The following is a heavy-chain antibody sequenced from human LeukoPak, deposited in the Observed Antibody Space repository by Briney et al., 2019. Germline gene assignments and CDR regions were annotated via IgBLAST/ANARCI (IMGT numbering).Heavy chain of an antibody. CDR1: GFTFRSYA. J-gene: IGHJ4*02. Sequence: GGSLRHSRVASGFTFRSYAMNWVRQAPGKGLEWVSGISESGVGTNYADSVKGRFTTSRDNSKNTLYLQMNSLRGEDTAVYYCAKVRVGATIDDWGQGTRLTVSS. D-gene: IGHD1-26*01. CDR2: ISESGVGT. CDR3: AKVRVGATIDD. V-gene: IGHV3-23*01.